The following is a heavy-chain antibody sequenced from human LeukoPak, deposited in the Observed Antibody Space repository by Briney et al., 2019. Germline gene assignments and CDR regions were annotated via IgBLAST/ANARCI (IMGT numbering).Heavy chain of an antibody. CDR1: GFTFSKYW. Sequence: GGTLRLSCAASGFTFSKYWVLCVPQAPGKGLESGSRINTDGTVTTYADSVKGRFTVSRDNADNTMFLQMNSVRDEDTAVYYCATKQWLAPPPDSWGQGTPVTVSS. D-gene: IGHD6-19*01. CDR2: INTDGTVT. V-gene: IGHV3-74*01. CDR3: ATKQWLAPPPDS. J-gene: IGHJ4*02.